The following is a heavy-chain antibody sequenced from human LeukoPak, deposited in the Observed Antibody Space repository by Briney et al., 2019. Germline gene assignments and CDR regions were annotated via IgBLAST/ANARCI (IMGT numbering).Heavy chain of an antibody. CDR1: GFTFSDYY. D-gene: IGHD3-3*01. J-gene: IGHJ4*02. V-gene: IGHV3-11*01. Sequence: PGGSLRLSCAASGFTFSDYYMSWIRQAPGKGLEWVSYISSSGSTIYYADSVKGRFTIPRDNAKNSLYLQMNSLRAEDTAVYYCARLYDFWSGYYIYYFDYWGQGTLVTVSS. CDR2: ISSSGSTI. CDR3: ARLYDFWSGYYIYYFDY.